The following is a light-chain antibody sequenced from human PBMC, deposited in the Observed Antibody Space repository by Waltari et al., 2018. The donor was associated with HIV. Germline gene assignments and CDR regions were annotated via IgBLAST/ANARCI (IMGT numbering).Light chain of an antibody. V-gene: IGKV1-33*01. J-gene: IGKJ2*03. Sequence: DIQMTQSPSSLSASVGDRVTITCQASHYIDNYLSWYQQKPGKAPKLLIYDAYNLETGVSSRFSGSGYGTEFSFTISGLQPEDIATYYCQQYENLPYSFGQGTKLEI. CDR1: HYIDNY. CDR2: DAY. CDR3: QQYENLPYS.